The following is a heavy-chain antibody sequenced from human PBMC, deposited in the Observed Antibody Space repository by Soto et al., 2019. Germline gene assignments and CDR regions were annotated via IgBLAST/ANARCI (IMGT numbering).Heavy chain of an antibody. V-gene: IGHV4-59*01. D-gene: IGHD3-3*01. Sequence: SETLSLTCTVSGGSISTYYWNWIRQSPGKGLEWIGYIYRTGSTHYNPSLNGRVAISLDTSRNKFSLKLNSVTAADTAEYFCARQIGDDPFDIWGQGTMVTVSS. CDR1: GGSISTYY. J-gene: IGHJ3*02. CDR3: ARQIGDDPFDI. CDR2: IYRTGST.